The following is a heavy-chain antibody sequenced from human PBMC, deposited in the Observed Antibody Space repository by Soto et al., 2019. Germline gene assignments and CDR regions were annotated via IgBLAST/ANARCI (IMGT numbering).Heavy chain of an antibody. D-gene: IGHD6-6*01. CDR1: GITFTTYG. Sequence: QVQLVQSGGGEIQPGKSLRLSCAASGITFTTYGMHWVRQTPGKGLEWVAVVSYDGSHKYYADSVKGRFTIYRDDSKNTLYLQMNSLRVEDTAVYYCAKEMYPRTVLDSSSPWGDYWGQGTLVTVSS. J-gene: IGHJ4*02. CDR3: AKEMYPRTVLDSSSPWGDY. V-gene: IGHV3-30*18. CDR2: VSYDGSHK.